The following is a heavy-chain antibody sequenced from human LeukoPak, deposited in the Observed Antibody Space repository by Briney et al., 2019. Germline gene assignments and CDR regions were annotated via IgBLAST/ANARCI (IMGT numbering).Heavy chain of an antibody. D-gene: IGHD3-3*01. CDR2: IYYSGST. V-gene: IGHV4-59*01. Sequence: PSETLSLTCTVSGGSISSYYWSWIRQPPGKGLEWIGYIYYSGSTNYNPSLKSRVTISVDTSKNQFSLKLSSVTAADTAVYYCASTVFGVTYNWLDPWGQGTLVTVSS. J-gene: IGHJ5*02. CDR3: ASTVFGVTYNWLDP. CDR1: GGSISSYY.